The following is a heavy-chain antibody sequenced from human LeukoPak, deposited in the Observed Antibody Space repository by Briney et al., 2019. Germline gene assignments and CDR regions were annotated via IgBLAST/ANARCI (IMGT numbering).Heavy chain of an antibody. Sequence: SETLSLTCTVSGGSISSGSYYWSWIRQPAGKGLEWIGRIYTSGSTNSNPSLKSRVTISVDTSKNQFSLKLSSVTAADTAVYYCARADGNPLYYYYYYMDVWGKGTTVTISS. CDR2: IYTSGST. CDR3: ARADGNPLYYYYYYMDV. J-gene: IGHJ6*03. CDR1: GGSISSGSYY. V-gene: IGHV4-61*02. D-gene: IGHD1-14*01.